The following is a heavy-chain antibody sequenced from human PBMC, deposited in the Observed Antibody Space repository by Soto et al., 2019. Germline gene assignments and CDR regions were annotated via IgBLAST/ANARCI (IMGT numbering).Heavy chain of an antibody. CDR1: GGSISSYY. Sequence: PSETLSLTSTVSGGSISSYYWSWIRQPPGKGLEWIGYIYYSGSTNYNPSLKSRVTISVDTSKNQFSLKLSSVTAADTAVYYCARDGISTTDDYYYYGMDVWGQGTTVTVS. V-gene: IGHV4-59*12. CDR2: IYYSGST. D-gene: IGHD2-2*01. J-gene: IGHJ6*02. CDR3: ARDGISTTDDYYYYGMDV.